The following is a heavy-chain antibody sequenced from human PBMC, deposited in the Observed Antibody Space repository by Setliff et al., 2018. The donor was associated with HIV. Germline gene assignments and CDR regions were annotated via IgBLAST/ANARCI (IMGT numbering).Heavy chain of an antibody. CDR3: ARDPYYYDSSGYGPRAFDI. D-gene: IGHD3-22*01. J-gene: IGHJ3*02. V-gene: IGHV3-48*03. Sequence: GGSLRLSCVVSGFTFSRFEMNWVRQTPGRGLEWVAYISSSGRSTYYADSVKGRFTVSRDNANNSLYLQMNTLRAEDTALYFCARDPYYYDSSGYGPRAFDIWGQGTMVTVS. CDR1: GFTFSRFE. CDR2: ISSSGRST.